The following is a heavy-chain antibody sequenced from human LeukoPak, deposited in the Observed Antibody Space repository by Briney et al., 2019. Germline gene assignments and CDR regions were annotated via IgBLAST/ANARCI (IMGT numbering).Heavy chain of an antibody. V-gene: IGHV3-23*01. CDR3: ANWGGTETIGTIWYGPLDY. D-gene: IGHD2-2*01. CDR2: IGGGGDIT. Sequence: PGGSLRLSCTASGFTFRKYIMTWVRQAPGKGLEWVSSIGGGGDITFYADSVKGRFRISRDDSKNTLLLEMNNLRADDTAVYYCANWGGTETIGTIWYGPLDYWGQGTQVIVSS. CDR1: GFTFRKYI. J-gene: IGHJ4*02.